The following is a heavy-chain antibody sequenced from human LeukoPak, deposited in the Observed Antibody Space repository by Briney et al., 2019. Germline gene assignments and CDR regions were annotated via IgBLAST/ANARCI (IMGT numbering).Heavy chain of an antibody. CDR1: GFTFSSYG. V-gene: IGHV3-30*02. CDR2: IRYDGSNK. CDR3: ARLGYSSGWGWVHAFDI. Sequence: GGSLRLSRVVSGFTFSSYGMHWVRQAPGKGLEWVAFIRYDGSNKYYADSVKGRFTVSRDNSKNTLYLQMNSLRAEDTALYYCARLGYSSGWGWVHAFDIWGQGTMVTVSS. D-gene: IGHD6-19*01. J-gene: IGHJ3*02.